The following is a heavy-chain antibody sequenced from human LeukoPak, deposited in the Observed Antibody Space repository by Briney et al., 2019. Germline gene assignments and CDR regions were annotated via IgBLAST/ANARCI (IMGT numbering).Heavy chain of an antibody. D-gene: IGHD5-18*01. CDR3: ARGVSGYSYGYEYYFDY. CDR1: GGTFSSYA. Sequence: GASVKVSCKASGGTFSSYAISWVRQAPGQGLEWMGGIIPIFGTANYAQKFQGRVTITADESTSTAYMELSSLRSEDTAVYYCARGVSGYSYGYEYYFDYWGQGTLVTVSS. J-gene: IGHJ4*02. V-gene: IGHV1-69*13. CDR2: IIPIFGTA.